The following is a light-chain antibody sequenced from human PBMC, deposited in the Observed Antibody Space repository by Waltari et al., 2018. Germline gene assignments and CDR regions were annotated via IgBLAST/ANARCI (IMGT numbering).Light chain of an antibody. CDR3: QQRSNWPLT. CDR2: DTS. CDR1: QSVGSY. Sequence: EIVLTQSPATLSLSPGDRATLSCRASQSVGSYLAWYQQKPGQTPRLLIYDTSTRATGIPDRFSGSVSGTVFTLTISSLEPEDFAVYYCQQRSNWPLTFGGGTKVEV. J-gene: IGKJ4*01. V-gene: IGKV3-11*01.